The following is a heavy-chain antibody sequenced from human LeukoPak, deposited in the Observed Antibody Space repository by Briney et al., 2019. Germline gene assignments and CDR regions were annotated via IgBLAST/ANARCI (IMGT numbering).Heavy chain of an antibody. CDR1: GGSISSSY. CDR2: IYYSGST. V-gene: IGHV4-59*01. CDR3: ARFMDSSSWTYYFDY. Sequence: SETLSLTCTVSGGSISSSYWSWIRQPPGKGLEWIGYIYYSGSTNYNPSLKSRVTISVDTSKNQFSLKLSSVTAADTAVYYCARFMDSSSWTYYFDYWGQGTLVTVSS. D-gene: IGHD6-13*01. J-gene: IGHJ4*02.